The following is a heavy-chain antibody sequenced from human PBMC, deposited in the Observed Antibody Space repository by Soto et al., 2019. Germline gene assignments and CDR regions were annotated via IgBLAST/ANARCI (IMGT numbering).Heavy chain of an antibody. CDR3: AREAGYTYGYVFDY. Sequence: SVEGSCKASGGTFGNHAISWVRQAPGQGLEWLGGTIPVLGVADNAQKFQGRVKITADASTSTAYLEMSSLRYEDTALYYCAREAGYTYGYVFDYWGQGTLGTVS. CDR2: TIPVLGVA. D-gene: IGHD5-18*01. V-gene: IGHV1-69*10. CDR1: GGTFGNHA. J-gene: IGHJ4*02.